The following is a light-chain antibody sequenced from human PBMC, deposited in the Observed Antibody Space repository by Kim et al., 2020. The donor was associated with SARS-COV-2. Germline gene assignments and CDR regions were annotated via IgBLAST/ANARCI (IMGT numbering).Light chain of an antibody. Sequence: SYELTQPLSVSVAPGKTARITCGGNNIGSKSVHWYQQKPGQAPVLVIYYDSNRPSGIPERFSGSNSGNTATLTISRVEAGDEADYYCQVWDSSSEFFVFG. CDR3: QVWDSSSEFFV. V-gene: IGLV3-21*04. CDR1: NIGSKS. J-gene: IGLJ1*01. CDR2: YDS.